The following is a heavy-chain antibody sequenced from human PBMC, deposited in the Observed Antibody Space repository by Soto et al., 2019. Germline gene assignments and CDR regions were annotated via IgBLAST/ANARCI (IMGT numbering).Heavy chain of an antibody. V-gene: IGHV1-3*01. CDR2: INAVRGKT. Sequence: QVQLVQSGAEVKKPGASVKVSCTASGYNFTSYSIHWVRQAPGQRLEWMGWINAVRGKTKYSQNFQDRVTISRDTSARTAYMELTSLRFEDTAVYYCARDGDPYGWGRHFDSWGQGSLVTVSS. J-gene: IGHJ4*02. CDR1: GYNFTSYS. CDR3: ARDGDPYGWGRHFDS. D-gene: IGHD3-10*01.